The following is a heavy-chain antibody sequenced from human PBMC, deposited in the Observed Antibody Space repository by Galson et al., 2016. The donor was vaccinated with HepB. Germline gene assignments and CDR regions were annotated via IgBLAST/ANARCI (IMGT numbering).Heavy chain of an antibody. CDR2: LFYAGNT. J-gene: IGHJ5*02. D-gene: IGHD1-26*01. V-gene: IGHV4-39*01. CDR1: GGSVNTGYYY. CDR3: ARLRWERSPRFDP. Sequence: SETLSLTCSLPGGSVNTGYYYWAWIRQPPGKGLEWIGSLFYAGNTYYSPSVESRLSISLDTSNNQFSLKQNSVTAADTAVYYCARLRWERSPRFDPWGQGTLVTVSS.